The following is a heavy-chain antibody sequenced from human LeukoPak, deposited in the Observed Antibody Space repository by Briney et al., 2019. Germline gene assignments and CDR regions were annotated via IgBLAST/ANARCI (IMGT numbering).Heavy chain of an antibody. D-gene: IGHD5-18*01. CDR2: ISSSGSTI. CDR3: ARRTKGGYSSKGIDY. J-gene: IGHJ4*02. Sequence: GGSLRLSCAASGFTFSSYEMNWVRQAPGKGLEWVSYISSSGSTIYYADSVKGRFTISRDNAKNSLYLQMNSLRAEDTAVYYCARRTKGGYSSKGIDYWGQGTLVTVSS. V-gene: IGHV3-48*03. CDR1: GFTFSSYE.